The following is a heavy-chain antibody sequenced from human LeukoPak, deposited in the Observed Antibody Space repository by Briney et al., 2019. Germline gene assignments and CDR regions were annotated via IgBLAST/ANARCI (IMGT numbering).Heavy chain of an antibody. D-gene: IGHD6-19*01. V-gene: IGHV3-20*04. CDR3: ARKSYSSGDY. J-gene: IGHJ4*02. Sequence: GGSLRLSCAASGFTFSSYSMNWVRQAPGKGLEWVSGINWNGGSTGYADSVKGRFTISRDNAKNSLYLQMNSLRAEDTALYYCARKSYSSGDYWGQGTLVTVSS. CDR2: INWNGGST. CDR1: GFTFSSYS.